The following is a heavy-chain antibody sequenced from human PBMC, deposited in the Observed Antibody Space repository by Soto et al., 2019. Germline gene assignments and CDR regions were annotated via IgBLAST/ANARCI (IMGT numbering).Heavy chain of an antibody. CDR2: ISGSDGNT. CDR3: ARWSYLDY. J-gene: IGHJ4*02. CDR1: GFSFGSYA. V-gene: IGHV3-23*01. D-gene: IGHD3-3*01. Sequence: GSSLRLSCAASGFSFGSYALSWVRQAPGKGLEWVSTISGSDGNTFYADAVKGRFSISRDTSQNTLYLQMNSPRADDKAIYYCARWSYLDYWGQGTRVTVSS.